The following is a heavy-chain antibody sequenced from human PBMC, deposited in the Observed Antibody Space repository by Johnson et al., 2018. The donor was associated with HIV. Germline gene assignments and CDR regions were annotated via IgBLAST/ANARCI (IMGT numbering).Heavy chain of an antibody. J-gene: IGHJ3*02. CDR1: GFTFSSYG. CDR2: IWSDGSNK. V-gene: IGHV3-33*06. Sequence: QVQLVESGGGVVQPGRSLRLSCAASGFTFSSYGMHWVRQAPGKGLEWVAVIWSDGSNKYYAASVKGRFTISRDNSKNTLYLQMNSLRAEDTAVYYCANSYSSSSGNNDYAFDIWGQGTMVTVSS. CDR3: ANSYSSSSGNNDYAFDI. D-gene: IGHD6-6*01.